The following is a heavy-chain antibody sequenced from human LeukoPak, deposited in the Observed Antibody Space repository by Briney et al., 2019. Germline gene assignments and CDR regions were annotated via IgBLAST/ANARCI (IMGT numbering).Heavy chain of an antibody. Sequence: PSETLSLTCTVSGGSISSYYWSWIRQPAGKGLEWIGYIYYSGSTNYNPSLKSRVTISVDTSKNQFSLKLSSVTAADTAVYYCARGGWYGRYFDYWGQGTLVTVSS. J-gene: IGHJ4*02. CDR2: IYYSGST. D-gene: IGHD6-19*01. CDR1: GGSISSYY. CDR3: ARGGWYGRYFDY. V-gene: IGHV4-59*08.